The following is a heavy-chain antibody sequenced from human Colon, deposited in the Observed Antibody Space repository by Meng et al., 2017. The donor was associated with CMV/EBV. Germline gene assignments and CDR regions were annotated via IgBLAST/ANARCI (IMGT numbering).Heavy chain of an antibody. D-gene: IGHD3-3*01. Sequence: ASVKVSCKASGYTFTNYYMHWVRQAPGQGLEWMGMINPSDGSAKYAQKFQGRVSMTGDTATSTVYMELRGLRSDDTAVYFCARDAVLTIFGAVASWFDPWGQGTLVTVSS. CDR2: INPSDGSA. J-gene: IGHJ5*02. CDR3: ARDAVLTIFGAVASWFDP. V-gene: IGHV1-46*01. CDR1: GYTFTNYY.